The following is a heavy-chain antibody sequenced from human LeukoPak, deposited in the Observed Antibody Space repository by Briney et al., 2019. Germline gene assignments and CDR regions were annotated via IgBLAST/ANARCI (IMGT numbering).Heavy chain of an antibody. D-gene: IGHD6-19*01. CDR1: GGSISSGDYY. CDR2: IYYSGST. V-gene: IGHV4-30-4*01. J-gene: IGHJ4*02. Sequence: SETLSLTCTVSGGSISSGDYYWSWIRQPPGKGLEWIGYIYYSGSTYYNPSLKSRVTISVDTSKNQFSLKLSSVTAADTAVYYCARYRTVAGSIPLFDYWGQGTLVTVSS. CDR3: ARYRTVAGSIPLFDY.